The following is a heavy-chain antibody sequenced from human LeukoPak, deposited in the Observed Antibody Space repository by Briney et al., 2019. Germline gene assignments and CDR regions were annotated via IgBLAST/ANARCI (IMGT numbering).Heavy chain of an antibody. CDR1: GESLNSYY. CDR2: IYESGST. Sequence: SESLSLTCAVYGESLNSYYWSWIRQPPGKGLEWIGEIYESGSTEYNPSLKSRVTMSVDTSKNQFSLKLSSVTAADTAVYYCAREVVAALLAYWYFDLWGRGTLVIVSS. J-gene: IGHJ2*01. D-gene: IGHD2-15*01. V-gene: IGHV4-34*01. CDR3: AREVVAALLAYWYFDL.